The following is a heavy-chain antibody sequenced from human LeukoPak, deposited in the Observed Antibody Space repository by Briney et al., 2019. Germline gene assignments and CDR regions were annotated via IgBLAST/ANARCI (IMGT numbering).Heavy chain of an antibody. CDR3: AREGCSSTSCYWEDAFDI. D-gene: IGHD2-2*01. Sequence: GGSLRLSCAASGFTFSSYSMNWVRQAPGKGLEWVSSISSSSSYIYYADSVKGRFAISRDNAKNSLYLQMNSLRAEDTAVYYCAREGCSSTSCYWEDAFDIWGQGTMVTVSS. J-gene: IGHJ3*02. CDR1: GFTFSSYS. CDR2: ISSSSSYI. V-gene: IGHV3-21*01.